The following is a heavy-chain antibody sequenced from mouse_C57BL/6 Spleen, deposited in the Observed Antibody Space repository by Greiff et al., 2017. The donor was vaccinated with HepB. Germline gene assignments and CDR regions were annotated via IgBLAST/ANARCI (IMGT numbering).Heavy chain of an antibody. CDR3: TRSRYYGSSLDYYAMDY. Sequence: QLQQSGTVLARPGASVKMSCKTSGYTFTSYWMHWVKQRPGQGLEWIGAIYPGNSDTSYNQKFKGKAKLTAVTSASTAYMELSSLTNEDAAVYYCTRSRYYGSSLDYYAMDYWGQGTSVTVSS. J-gene: IGHJ4*01. D-gene: IGHD1-1*01. V-gene: IGHV1-5*01. CDR2: IYPGNSDT. CDR1: GYTFTSYW.